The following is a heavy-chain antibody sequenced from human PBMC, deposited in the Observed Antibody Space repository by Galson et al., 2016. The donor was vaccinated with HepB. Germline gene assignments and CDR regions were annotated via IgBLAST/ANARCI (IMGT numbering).Heavy chain of an antibody. Sequence: SVKVSCKASGYMLTNYYIHWVRQAPGQGLEWMGVINPSGGATTYAQKFQGRVTMAGDTSTSTVYMILSSLRAEDTAVYYCTRAGFDYGDYGTAFDIWGQGTMVTVSS. J-gene: IGHJ3*02. CDR2: INPSGGAT. D-gene: IGHD4-17*01. CDR1: GYMLTNYY. V-gene: IGHV1-46*03. CDR3: TRAGFDYGDYGTAFDI.